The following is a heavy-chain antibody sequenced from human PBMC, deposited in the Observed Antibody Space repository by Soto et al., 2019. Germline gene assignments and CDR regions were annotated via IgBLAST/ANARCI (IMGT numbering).Heavy chain of an antibody. CDR2: IDGGGGSK. CDR1: GFTFNKYT. J-gene: IGHJ4*02. CDR3: AKRGLAVLGDVASPFAY. D-gene: IGHD3-16*01. Sequence: EVQLLESGGGLAQPGGSLRLSCAASGFTFNKYTMTWVRQAPGEGLVWLSTIDGGGGSKFYTDSVKGRFTISIDNSEKTLYLQMNSLRAEDTAVYYCAKRGLAVLGDVASPFAYWGTGTLVTVSS. V-gene: IGHV3-23*01.